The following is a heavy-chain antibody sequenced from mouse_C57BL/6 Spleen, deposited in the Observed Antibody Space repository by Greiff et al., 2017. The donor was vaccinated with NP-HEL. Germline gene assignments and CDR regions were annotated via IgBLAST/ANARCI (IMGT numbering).Heavy chain of an antibody. Sequence: VQLQQPGAELVMPGASVKLSCKASGYTFTSYWMHWVKQRPGQGLEWIGEIDPSDSYTNYNQKFKGKSTLTVDKSSSTAYMQLSSLTSEDSAVYYCARRIPLYYGSSDWYFDVWGTGTTVTVSS. CDR1: GYTFTSYW. D-gene: IGHD1-1*01. CDR3: ARRIPLYYGSSDWYFDV. V-gene: IGHV1-69*01. J-gene: IGHJ1*03. CDR2: IDPSDSYT.